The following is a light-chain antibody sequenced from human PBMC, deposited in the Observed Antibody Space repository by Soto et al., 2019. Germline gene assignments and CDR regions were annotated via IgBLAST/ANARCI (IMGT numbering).Light chain of an antibody. CDR2: EVS. CDR3: SPYAPRSTLAV. CDR1: SSDVGGYKF. J-gene: IGLJ1*01. Sequence: QSALTPPASVSGSPGQSITIFCTGTSSDVGGYKFVSWYQQHPGKVPRLMIYEVSNRPSGVSNRFSGSKSGNTASLTISGLQAEDESDYYCSPYAPRSTLAVFGSGPKVTV. V-gene: IGLV2-14*01.